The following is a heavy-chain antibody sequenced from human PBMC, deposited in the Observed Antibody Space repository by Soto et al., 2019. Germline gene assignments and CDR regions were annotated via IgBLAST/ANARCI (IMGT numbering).Heavy chain of an antibody. CDR1: GYTFTSYG. D-gene: IGHD3-9*01. CDR2: ISAYNGNT. CDR3: ARLVWGPYYDILTGYYDY. J-gene: IGHJ4*02. Sequence: DSVKASCKASGYTFTSYGISWVRQAPEQGLEWMGWISAYNGNTNYAQKLQGRVTMTTDTSTSTAYMELRSLRSDDTAVYYCARLVWGPYYDILTGYYDYWGQGTLVTVSS. V-gene: IGHV1-18*01.